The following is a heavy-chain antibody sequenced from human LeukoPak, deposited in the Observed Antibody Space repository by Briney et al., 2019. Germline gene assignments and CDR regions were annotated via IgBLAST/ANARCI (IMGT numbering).Heavy chain of an antibody. CDR1: GGTFSSYA. J-gene: IGHJ4*02. CDR2: IIPIFGTA. D-gene: IGHD1-26*01. CDR3: AREGPVGGSYNY. Sequence: ASVKVSCKASGGTFSSYAISWVRQAPGQGLEWMGGIIPIFGTANYAQKFQGRVTITADESTSTAYMELSSLRSEDTAVYYCAREGPVGGSYNYWGQGTLVTVSS. V-gene: IGHV1-69*13.